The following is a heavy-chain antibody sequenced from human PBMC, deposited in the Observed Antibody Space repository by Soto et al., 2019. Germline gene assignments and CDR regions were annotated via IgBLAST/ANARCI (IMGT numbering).Heavy chain of an antibody. CDR3: AKGTGPLYDFWSGYGADYGMDV. J-gene: IGHJ6*02. CDR2: ISYDGSNK. V-gene: IGHV3-30*18. CDR1: GFTFSSYG. Sequence: GGSLRLSCAASGFTFSSYGMHWVRQAPGKGLEWVAVISYDGSNKYYADSVKGRFTISRDNSKNTLYLQMNSLRAEDTAVYYCAKGTGPLYDFWSGYGADYGMDVWGQGTTVTVSS. D-gene: IGHD3-3*01.